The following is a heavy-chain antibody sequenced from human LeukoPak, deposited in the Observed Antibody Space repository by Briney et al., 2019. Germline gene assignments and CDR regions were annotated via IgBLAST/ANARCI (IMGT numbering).Heavy chain of an antibody. V-gene: IGHV3-30*03. J-gene: IGHJ3*02. Sequence: GGSLRLSCAASGFTFSSYGMHWVRQAPGKGLEWVAVISYDGSNKYYADSVKGRFTISRDNSKNTLYLQMNSLRAEDTAVYYCARDLLDRPGAFDIWGQGTMVTVSS. CDR2: ISYDGSNK. CDR1: GFTFSSYG. CDR3: ARDLLDRPGAFDI. D-gene: IGHD2-2*01.